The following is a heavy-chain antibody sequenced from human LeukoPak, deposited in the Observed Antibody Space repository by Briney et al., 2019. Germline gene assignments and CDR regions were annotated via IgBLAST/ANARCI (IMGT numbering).Heavy chain of an antibody. J-gene: IGHJ4*01. CDR2: IIPIFGTA. V-gene: IGHV1-69*13. Sequence: SVKVSCKASGGTFSSYAISWVRQAPGQGLEWMGGIIPIFGTANYAQKFQGRVTITADESTSTAYMELSSLRSEDTAVYYCAIDTVYYDPPSYWGQGTLVTVSS. CDR1: GGTFSSYA. CDR3: AIDTVYYDPPSY. D-gene: IGHD3-16*01.